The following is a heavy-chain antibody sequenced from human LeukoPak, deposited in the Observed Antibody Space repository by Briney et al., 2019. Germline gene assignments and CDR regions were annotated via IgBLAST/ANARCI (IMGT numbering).Heavy chain of an antibody. V-gene: IGHV1-46*01. CDR2: ITPSGDST. Sequence: ASVKVSCKASGYTLNMHWVRQAPGQGLEWMGIITPSGDSTSYAQKFQGRVTMTRDTSTSTVCMELSNLRSEDTAVYYCAREAGAAGASGFDDWGQGSLVTVSS. D-gene: IGHD6-13*01. J-gene: IGHJ4*02. CDR3: AREAGAAGASGFDD. CDR1: GYTLN.